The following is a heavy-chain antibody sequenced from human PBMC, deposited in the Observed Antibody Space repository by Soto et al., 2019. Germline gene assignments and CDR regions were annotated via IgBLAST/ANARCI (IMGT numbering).Heavy chain of an antibody. CDR1: GGSISSYY. Sequence: PSETLSLTCTVSGGSISSYYWSWIRQPPGKGLEWIGYIYYSGSTNYNPSLKSRVTISVDTSKNQFTLKLSSVTAADTAVYYCARRYGSSFDYWGQGTLVTVSS. CDR2: IYYSGST. J-gene: IGHJ4*02. CDR3: ARRYGSSFDY. V-gene: IGHV4-59*08. D-gene: IGHD6-13*01.